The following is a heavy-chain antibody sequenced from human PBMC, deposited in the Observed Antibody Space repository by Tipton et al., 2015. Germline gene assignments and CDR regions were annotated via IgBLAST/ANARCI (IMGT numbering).Heavy chain of an antibody. V-gene: IGHV3-23*01. J-gene: IGHJ4*02. CDR1: GFTFSSYA. Sequence: SLRLSCAVSGFTFSSYAMSWVRQAPGRGLEWVSIISASGVDTDYADSVKGRFTISRDNSKDTVYLQMNSLRIEDTAVYYCAKDLHYDGVSYWGQGTLVTVSS. CDR2: ISASGVDT. D-gene: IGHD3-22*01. CDR3: AKDLHYDGVSY.